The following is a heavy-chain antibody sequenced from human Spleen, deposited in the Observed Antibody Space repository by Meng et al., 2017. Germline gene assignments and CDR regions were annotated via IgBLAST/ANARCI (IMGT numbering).Heavy chain of an antibody. J-gene: IGHJ3*02. CDR2: VSNDGSIK. V-gene: IGHV3-30*01. Sequence: GGSLRLSCAASGLTFSSYAMHWVRQAPGKGLEWVAVVSNDGSIKHYADSVKGRFTISRDNSKNTLYLQMNSLRAEDTAVYYCARVLRVDFWSGFLDAFDIWGQGTMVTVSS. D-gene: IGHD3-3*01. CDR3: ARVLRVDFWSGFLDAFDI. CDR1: GLTFSSYA.